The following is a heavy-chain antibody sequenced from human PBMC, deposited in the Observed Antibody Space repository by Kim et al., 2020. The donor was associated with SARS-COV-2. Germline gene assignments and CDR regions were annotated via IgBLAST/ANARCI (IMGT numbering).Heavy chain of an antibody. J-gene: IGHJ1*01. CDR3: ARTLAGTTEAFGY. CDR1: GFTFGGYW. D-gene: IGHD1-1*01. CDR2: IKQDGSQK. Sequence: GGSLRLSCAASGFTFGGYWMTWVRQAPGKGLEWVANIKQDGSQKYYVDSVKGRFTISRDDAKNSLYLQMNRLRAEDTAVDYCARTLAGTTEAFGYGGQGTLVTVST. V-gene: IGHV3-7*03.